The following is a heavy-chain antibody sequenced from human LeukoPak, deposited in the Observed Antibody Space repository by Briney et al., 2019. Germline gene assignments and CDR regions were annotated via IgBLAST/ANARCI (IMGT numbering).Heavy chain of an antibody. D-gene: IGHD3-9*01. CDR3: ARAPTKFRRDWFDP. CDR1: GFIFSNYG. V-gene: IGHV3-33*01. J-gene: IGHJ5*02. CDR2: IWYDGSNK. Sequence: PGRSLRVSCAASGFIFSNYGMHWVRQAPGKGLEWVAVIWYDGSNKYYADSVKGRFTISRDNSKNTVYLQMNSLRAEDTAVYYCARAPTKFRRDWFDPWGQGTLVTVSS.